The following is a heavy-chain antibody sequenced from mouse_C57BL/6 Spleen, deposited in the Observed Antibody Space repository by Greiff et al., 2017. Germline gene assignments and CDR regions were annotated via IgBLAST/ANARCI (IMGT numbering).Heavy chain of an antibody. Sequence: EVQLVESGGGLVKPGGSLTLSCAASGFTFSSYAMSWVRQTPDKRLEWVATISDGGSYTYYPDNVKGRFTIYRDNAKNNLYLQMSHLKSEDTAMYYCARDRELGYFDYWGQGTTLTVSS. J-gene: IGHJ2*01. CDR1: GFTFSSYA. CDR2: ISDGGSYT. D-gene: IGHD4-1*01. V-gene: IGHV5-4*01. CDR3: ARDRELGYFDY.